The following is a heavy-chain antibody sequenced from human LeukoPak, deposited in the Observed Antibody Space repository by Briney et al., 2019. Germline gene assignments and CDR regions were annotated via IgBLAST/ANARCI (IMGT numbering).Heavy chain of an antibody. V-gene: IGHV4-59*08. CDR1: GGSISSYY. J-gene: IGHJ4*02. Sequence: ASETLSLTCTVSGGSISSYYWSWIRQPPGKGLEWIGYIYYSGSTNYNPSLKSRVTISVDTSKNQFSLKLSSVTAADTAVYYCARLRISVFDYWGQGTLVTVSS. CDR3: ARLRISVFDY. D-gene: IGHD3-10*01. CDR2: IYYSGST.